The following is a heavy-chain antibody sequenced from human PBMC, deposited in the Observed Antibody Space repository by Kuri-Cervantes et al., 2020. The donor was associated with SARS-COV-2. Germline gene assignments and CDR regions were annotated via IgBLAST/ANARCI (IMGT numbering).Heavy chain of an antibody. CDR3: AKDYFSDTSNYFDY. CDR1: GFTFSRYA. D-gene: IGHD3-3*01. CDR2: ICDSGGST. Sequence: GGSLRLSCAASGFTFSRYAMNWVRQAPGRGLEWVSAICDSGGSTYYAGCVKGRVIISRDNYKKTLYLQVISLRAEDTCLYYCAKDYFSDTSNYFDYWGQGALVTVSS. V-gene: IGHV3-23*01. J-gene: IGHJ4*02.